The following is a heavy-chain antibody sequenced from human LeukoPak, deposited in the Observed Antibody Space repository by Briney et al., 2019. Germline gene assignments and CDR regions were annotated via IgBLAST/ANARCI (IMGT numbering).Heavy chain of an antibody. CDR1: GYTFTDYY. D-gene: IGHD6-19*01. J-gene: IGHJ3*02. Sequence: GASVKVSCKASGYTFTDYYMHWVRQAPGQGLEWMGWISAYNGNTNYAQKLQGRVTMTTDTSTSTAYMELRSLRSDDTAVYYCARGGVSSGWYSLDAFDIWGQGTMVTVSS. V-gene: IGHV1-18*01. CDR3: ARGGVSSGWYSLDAFDI. CDR2: ISAYNGNT.